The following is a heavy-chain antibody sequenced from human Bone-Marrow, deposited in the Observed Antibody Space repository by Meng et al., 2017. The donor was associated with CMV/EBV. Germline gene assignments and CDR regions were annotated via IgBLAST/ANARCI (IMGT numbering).Heavy chain of an antibody. CDR2: IYYSGST. D-gene: IGHD5-18*01. Sequence: SETLSLTCTVSGGSVSSGSYYWSWIRQPPGKGLEWIGYIYYSGSTNYNPSLKSRVTISVDTSKNQFSLKLSSVTAADTAVYYCARQGLSGGIQLWIHYGMDVWGQGTTVTVSS. CDR1: GGSVSSGSYY. CDR3: ARQGLSGGIQLWIHYGMDV. V-gene: IGHV4-61*01. J-gene: IGHJ6*02.